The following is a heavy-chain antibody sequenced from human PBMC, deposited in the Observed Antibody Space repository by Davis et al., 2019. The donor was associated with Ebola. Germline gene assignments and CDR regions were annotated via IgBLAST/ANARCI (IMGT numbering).Heavy chain of an antibody. J-gene: IGHJ4*02. V-gene: IGHV1-2*02. CDR1: GYTFTGYY. CDR2: INPNSDGT. D-gene: IGHD3-16*02. Sequence: ASVKVSCKASGYTFTGYYMHWVRQAPGQGLEWMGWINPNSDGTNYAQKFQGRVTITADKSTSTAYMELSSLRSEDTAVYYCAGGDYIWGSYRHHNYWGQGTLVTVSS. CDR3: AGGDYIWGSYRHHNY.